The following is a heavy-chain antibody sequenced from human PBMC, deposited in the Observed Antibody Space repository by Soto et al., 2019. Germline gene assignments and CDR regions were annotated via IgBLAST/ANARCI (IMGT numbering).Heavy chain of an antibody. CDR1: GFTFGNYA. Sequence: LRLSCAASGFTFGNYAMSWVRQAPGKGLEWVSAISGSGGSRYYADSVKGRFTISRDNSKNTLYLQMNSLRAEDTAVYYCAKDIVEVVVASIDYWGQGTPVTVSS. CDR2: ISGSGGSR. V-gene: IGHV3-23*01. D-gene: IGHD2-15*01. CDR3: AKDIVEVVVASIDY. J-gene: IGHJ4*02.